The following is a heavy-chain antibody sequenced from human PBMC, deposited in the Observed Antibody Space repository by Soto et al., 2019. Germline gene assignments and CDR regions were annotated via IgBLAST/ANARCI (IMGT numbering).Heavy chain of an antibody. CDR2: VKDGGHT. CDR1: GGSLSGYY. CDR3: ARGQEGVVATH. J-gene: IGHJ4*02. D-gene: IGHD5-12*01. V-gene: IGHV4-34*01. Sequence: QVQLQQWGAGLLKPSETLSLNCAVTGGSLSGYYWSWIRQPPGKGLEWIGEVKDGGHTNYSPSLTGRVTIAADTPTTQSALGLNSVTAADTGVYYCARGQEGVVATHWDQGSLVTVSS.